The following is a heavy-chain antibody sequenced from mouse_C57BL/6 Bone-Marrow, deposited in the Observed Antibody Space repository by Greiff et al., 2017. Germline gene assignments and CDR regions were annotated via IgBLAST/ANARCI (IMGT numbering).Heavy chain of an antibody. V-gene: IGHV14-4*01. CDR3: TSYAPMDY. J-gene: IGHJ4*01. CDR1: GFNIKDDY. D-gene: IGHD6-5*01. Sequence: DVKLQESGAELVRPGASVKLSCTASGFNIKDDYMHWVKQRPEQGLEWIGWIDPENGDTEYASKFQGKATITADTSSNTAYLQLSSLTSEDTAVYYCTSYAPMDYWGQGTSVTVSS. CDR2: IDPENGDT.